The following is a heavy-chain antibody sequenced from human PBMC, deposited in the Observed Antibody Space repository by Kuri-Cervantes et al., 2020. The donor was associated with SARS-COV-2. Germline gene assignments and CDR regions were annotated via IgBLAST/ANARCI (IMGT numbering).Heavy chain of an antibody. D-gene: IGHD3-16*01. Sequence: GESLKISCAASGFTFSSYDMHWVRQATGKGLEWVSAIGTAGDTYYPGSVKGRFTISRDNSKNTLYLQMHSLRAEDTAVYYCAGSYGHTPAKFYYNGMDVWGQGTTVTVSS. CDR2: IGTAGDT. CDR3: AGSYGHTPAKFYYNGMDV. V-gene: IGHV3-13*01. CDR1: GFTFSSYD. J-gene: IGHJ6*02.